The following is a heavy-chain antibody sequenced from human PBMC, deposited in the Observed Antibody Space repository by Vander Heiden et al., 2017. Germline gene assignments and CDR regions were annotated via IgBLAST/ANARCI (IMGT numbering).Heavy chain of an antibody. CDR3: ARGARWSNDYYYGMDV. CDR2: IWYDGSNK. D-gene: IGHD2-8*02. CDR1: GFTFSSYG. J-gene: IGHJ6*02. V-gene: IGHV3-33*01. Sequence: QVQLAESGGGVLQSGRSLRLSFAATGFTFSSYGMHWVRQAPGKGLEWVAVIWYDGSNKYYADSVKGRFTISRDNSKNTLYLQMNSLRAEDTAVYYCARGARWSNDYYYGMDVWGQGTTVTVSS.